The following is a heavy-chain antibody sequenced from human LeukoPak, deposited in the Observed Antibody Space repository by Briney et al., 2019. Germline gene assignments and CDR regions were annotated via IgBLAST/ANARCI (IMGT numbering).Heavy chain of an antibody. J-gene: IGHJ4*02. CDR3: ARAGGTSWADY. Sequence: QPGRSLRLSCAASGFTFDDYAMHWVRQAPGKGLEWVANVKQDGTEKFYVDSVKGRFTISRDNGKNSLYLQMNSLRVEDTAIYYCARAGGTSWADYWGQGTLVTVSS. CDR2: VKQDGTEK. CDR1: GFTFDDYA. V-gene: IGHV3-7*01. D-gene: IGHD6-13*01.